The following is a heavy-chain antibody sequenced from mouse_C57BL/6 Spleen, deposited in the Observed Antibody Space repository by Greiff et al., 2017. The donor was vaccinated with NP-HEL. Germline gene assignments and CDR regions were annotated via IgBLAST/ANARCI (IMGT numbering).Heavy chain of an antibody. CDR1: GYTFTSYW. V-gene: IGHV1-50*01. J-gene: IGHJ1*03. D-gene: IGHD3-1*01. Sequence: QVQLKQPGAELVKPGASVKLSCKASGYTFTSYWMQWVKQRPGQGLEWIGEIDPSDSYTNYNQKFKGKATLTVDTSSSTAYMQLSSLTSEDSAVYYWARVRRERYFDVWGTGTTVTVAS. CDR3: ARVRRERYFDV. CDR2: IDPSDSYT.